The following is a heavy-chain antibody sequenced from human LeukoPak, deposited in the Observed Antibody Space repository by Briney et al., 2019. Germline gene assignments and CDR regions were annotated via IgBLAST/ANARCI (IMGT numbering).Heavy chain of an antibody. CDR2: ISTSGST. CDR3: ARDLVPGIAAAGINGMDV. J-gene: IGHJ6*02. V-gene: IGHV4-4*07. CDR1: GGSISSYC. D-gene: IGHD6-13*01. Sequence: KPAQSLSLTWPVSGGSISSYCWSWIRQPAGKGLEWIARISTSGSTNYNPSLKSRVSMSVDSSKNQFSLKLSSVTAADTAVYYCARDLVPGIAAAGINGMDVWGQGTTVTVSS.